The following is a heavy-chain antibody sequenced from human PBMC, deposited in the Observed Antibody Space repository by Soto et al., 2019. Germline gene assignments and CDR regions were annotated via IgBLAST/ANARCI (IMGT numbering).Heavy chain of an antibody. CDR2: IYYSGST. V-gene: IGHV4-59*01. J-gene: IGHJ6*02. CDR1: GGSISSYY. Sequence: SETLSLTCTVSGGSISSYYWSWIRQPPGKGLEWIGYIYYSGSTNYNPSLKSRVTISVDTSKNQFSLKLSSVTAADTAVYYCARNMGQLVFYGMDVWGQGTTVTVSS. CDR3: ARNMGQLVFYGMDV. D-gene: IGHD6-6*01.